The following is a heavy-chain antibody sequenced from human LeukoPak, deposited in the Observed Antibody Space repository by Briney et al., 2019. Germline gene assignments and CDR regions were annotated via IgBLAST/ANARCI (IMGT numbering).Heavy chain of an antibody. Sequence: PGGSLRLSCEGSGFPFSSYAMSWVRQAPGKGLEWVSSISGSGGATYYADSVKGRFTISRDNSKNTLFLQMNSLRDEDTAVYFCAEGRRGSITPSLFDDWGRGTLVTVSS. CDR2: ISGSGGAT. CDR1: GFPFSSYA. D-gene: IGHD3-3*02. CDR3: AEGRRGSITPSLFDD. J-gene: IGHJ4*02. V-gene: IGHV3-23*01.